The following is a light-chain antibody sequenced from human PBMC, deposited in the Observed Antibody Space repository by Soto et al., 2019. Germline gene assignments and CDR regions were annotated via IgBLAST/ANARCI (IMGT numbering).Light chain of an antibody. CDR1: QTVSSNY. V-gene: IGKV3-20*01. CDR2: GAS. CDR3: QLYGGSPLYT. J-gene: IGKJ2*01. Sequence: EIVLSQSPGTLSLSPGERATLSCRASQTVSSNYFTWYQQKPGQAPRLLIYGASRRATGIPDRFSGSGSGTDFTLTISRLEPEDFAVYFCQLYGGSPLYTFGQGTKLQIK.